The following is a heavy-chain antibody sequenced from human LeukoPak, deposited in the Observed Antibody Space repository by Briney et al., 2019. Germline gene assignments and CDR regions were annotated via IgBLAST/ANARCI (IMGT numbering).Heavy chain of an antibody. V-gene: IGHV1-18*01. CDR1: GYTFTSHG. D-gene: IGHD3-16*02. Sequence: ASVKVSCKASGYTFTSHGISWVRQAPGQGLEWMGWISAYSGDTNYAQKLQGRVTMTTDISTSTAYMEVRSLRSDDTAVYYCARVTNDYVWGTYRYTDDYWGQGTLVTVSS. CDR2: ISAYSGDT. CDR3: ARVTNDYVWGTYRYTDDY. J-gene: IGHJ4*02.